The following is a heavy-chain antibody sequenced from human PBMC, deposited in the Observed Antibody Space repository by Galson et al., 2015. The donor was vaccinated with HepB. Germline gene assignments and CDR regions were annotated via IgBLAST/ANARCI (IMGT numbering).Heavy chain of an antibody. CDR3: ARDKDSHCSSTSCYTGNFYYYYGMDV. V-gene: IGHV1-2*02. CDR1: GYTFTGYY. Sequence: SVKVSCKASGYTFTGYYMHWVRQAPGQGLEWMGWINPNSGGTNYAQKFQGRVTMTRDTSISTAYMELSRLRSDDTAVYYCARDKDSHCSSTSCYTGNFYYYYGMDVWGQGTTVTVSS. J-gene: IGHJ6*02. CDR2: INPNSGGT. D-gene: IGHD2-2*02.